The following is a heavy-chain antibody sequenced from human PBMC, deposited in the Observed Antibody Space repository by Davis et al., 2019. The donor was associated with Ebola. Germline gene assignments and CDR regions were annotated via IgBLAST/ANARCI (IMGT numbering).Heavy chain of an antibody. D-gene: IGHD6-6*01. CDR1: GFTFDDYA. CDR3: ARSASASSDI. Sequence: PGGSLRLSCAASGFTFDDYAMHWVRQAPGKGLEWVSGISWNSGSIGYADSVKGRFTISRDNAKNSLYLQMNSLRAEDMALYYCARSASASSDIWGTGTMATVSS. J-gene: IGHJ3*02. V-gene: IGHV3-9*03. CDR2: ISWNSGSI.